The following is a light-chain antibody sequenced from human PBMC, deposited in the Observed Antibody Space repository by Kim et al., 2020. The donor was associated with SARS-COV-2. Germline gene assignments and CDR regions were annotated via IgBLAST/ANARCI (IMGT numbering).Light chain of an antibody. Sequence: ELTQPPSVSVSPGQTASISCSGDKLGDKYACWYQQKSGQSPVLVIYHDTKRPSGIPERFSGSNSGNTATLTISGTQAIDEADYYCQAWDSNTAVFGGGTQLTVL. CDR2: HDT. CDR3: QAWDSNTAV. CDR1: KLGDKY. V-gene: IGLV3-1*01. J-gene: IGLJ2*01.